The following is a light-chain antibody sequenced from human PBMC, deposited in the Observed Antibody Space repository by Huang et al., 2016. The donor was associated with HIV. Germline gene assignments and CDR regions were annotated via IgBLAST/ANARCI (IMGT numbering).Light chain of an antibody. J-gene: IGKJ5*01. CDR1: HSVSSN. CDR2: GAS. Sequence: ERVMTQSPATLSGAPGERVTLSCRASHSVSSNLAWYQHKPGQAPRLLIHGASTRATGIPARFSGSGSGTEFTLAISSLQSEDSGVYFCQQYDNWPLTFGQGTRLEIK. V-gene: IGKV3-15*01. CDR3: QQYDNWPLT.